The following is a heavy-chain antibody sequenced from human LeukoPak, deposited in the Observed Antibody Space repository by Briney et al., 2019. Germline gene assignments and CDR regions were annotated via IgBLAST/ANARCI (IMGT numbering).Heavy chain of an antibody. Sequence: PGGSLRLSCAASGFTFSSYWMRWVRQAPGKGVEWVANIKEDASEKYYVDSVKGRFTISRDNARNSLYLQMNSLRAEDTAVYYCARGSLIAVAPGDYWGQGTLVTVSS. V-gene: IGHV3-7*01. CDR1: GFTFSSYW. CDR2: IKEDASEK. D-gene: IGHD6-19*01. CDR3: ARGSLIAVAPGDY. J-gene: IGHJ4*02.